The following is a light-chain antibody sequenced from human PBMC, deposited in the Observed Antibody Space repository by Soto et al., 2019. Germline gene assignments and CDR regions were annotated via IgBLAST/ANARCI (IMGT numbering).Light chain of an antibody. V-gene: IGKV1-9*01. CDR2: AAS. Sequence: DIQLTQSPSFLSASVGDRVTITCRASQDISRYLAWYQQQAGKAPKLLIYAASTLQKRVPSRFSGSGSGTEFTLTISSLQPDDFATYYCQQLNPYPLLTFGPGTEVDI. CDR1: QDISRY. J-gene: IGKJ3*01. CDR3: QQLNPYPLLT.